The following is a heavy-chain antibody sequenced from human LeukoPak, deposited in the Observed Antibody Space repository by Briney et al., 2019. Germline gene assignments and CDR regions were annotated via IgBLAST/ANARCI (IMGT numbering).Heavy chain of an antibody. D-gene: IGHD5-18*01. V-gene: IGHV5-51*01. Sequence: GESLKISCKDSGYRFTNYWIGWVRQMPGKGLEWMGIIHPGDSGTRYSPSFQGQVTMSVDESITTAYLQWNSLRASDSAIYYCARGGSYRYGSSDYWGQGTLVTVSS. CDR2: IHPGDSGT. J-gene: IGHJ4*02. CDR3: ARGGSYRYGSSDY. CDR1: GYRFTNYW.